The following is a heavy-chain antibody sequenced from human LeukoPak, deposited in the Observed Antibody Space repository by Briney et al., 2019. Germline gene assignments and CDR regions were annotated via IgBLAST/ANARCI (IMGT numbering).Heavy chain of an antibody. CDR3: AKDPGLLGSLRYYFDY. Sequence: GGSLRLSCAASGFTFSSYGMHWVRQAPGKGLEWVAVISYDGSNKYYADSVKGRFTISRDNSKNTLYLQMYSLRAEDTAVYYCAKDPGLLGSLRYYFDYWGQGTLVTVSS. CDR2: ISYDGSNK. D-gene: IGHD1-26*01. V-gene: IGHV3-30*18. J-gene: IGHJ4*02. CDR1: GFTFSSYG.